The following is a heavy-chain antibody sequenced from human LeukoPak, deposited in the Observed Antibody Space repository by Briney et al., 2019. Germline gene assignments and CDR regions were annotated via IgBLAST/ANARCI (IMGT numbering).Heavy chain of an antibody. Sequence: GGSLRLSCAACGFTFSSHWMSWVRQAPGKGLEWVASIKEDGSEKYYVDSVKGRFSISRDDAKNSLHLQMDSLRGEDTAVYYCARDRFGGMDVWGKGTSVTVSS. CDR3: ARDRFGGMDV. J-gene: IGHJ6*04. CDR1: GFTFSSHW. V-gene: IGHV3-7*01. D-gene: IGHD4-23*01. CDR2: IKEDGSEK.